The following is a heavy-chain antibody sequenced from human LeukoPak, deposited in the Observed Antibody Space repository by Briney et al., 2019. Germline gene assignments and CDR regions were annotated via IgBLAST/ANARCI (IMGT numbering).Heavy chain of an antibody. J-gene: IGHJ2*01. CDR3: ARDFNYYDSSGYPHWYFDL. D-gene: IGHD3-22*01. CDR1: GFTFRSYE. V-gene: IGHV3-48*03. Sequence: GGSLRLSCAASGFTFRSYEMNWVRQAPGKGLEWVSYISSSGSTIYYADSVKGRFTISRDNAENSLYLLMNSLRAEDTAVYYCARDFNYYDSSGYPHWYFDLWGRGTLVTVSS. CDR2: ISSSGSTI.